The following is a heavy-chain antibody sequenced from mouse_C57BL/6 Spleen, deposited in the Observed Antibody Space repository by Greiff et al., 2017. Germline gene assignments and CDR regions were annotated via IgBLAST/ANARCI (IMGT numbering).Heavy chain of an antibody. CDR3: LYGNYDWFAY. CDR2: IYPGDGDT. Sequence: QVQLKQSGAELVKPGASVKISCKASGYAFSSYWMNWVKQRPGKGLEWIGQIYPGDGDTNYNGKFKGKATLTADKSSSTAYMQLSSLTSEDSAVYFCLYGNYDWFAYWGQGTLVTVSA. CDR1: GYAFSSYW. J-gene: IGHJ3*01. V-gene: IGHV1-80*01. D-gene: IGHD2-1*01.